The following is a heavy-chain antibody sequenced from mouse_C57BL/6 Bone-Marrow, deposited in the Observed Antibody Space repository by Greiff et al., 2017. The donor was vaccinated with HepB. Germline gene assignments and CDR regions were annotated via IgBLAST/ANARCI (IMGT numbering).Heavy chain of an antibody. CDR1: GFTFSDAW. Sequence: EVKLMESGGGLVQPGGSMKLSCAASGFTFSDAWMDWVRQSPEKGLEWVAEIRNKANNHATYYAESVKGRFTISRDDSKSSVYLQMNSLRAEDTGIYYCTPSSGYFYAMDYWGQGTSVTVSS. CDR2: IRNKANNHAT. V-gene: IGHV6-6*01. CDR3: TPSSGYFYAMDY. J-gene: IGHJ4*01. D-gene: IGHD3-2*02.